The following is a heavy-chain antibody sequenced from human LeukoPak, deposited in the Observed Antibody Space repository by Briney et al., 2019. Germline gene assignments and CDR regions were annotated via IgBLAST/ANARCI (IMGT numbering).Heavy chain of an antibody. CDR2: ISGSGGST. CDR3: AREGGEWELLRTFDY. CDR1: GFTFNNFA. D-gene: IGHD1-26*01. V-gene: IGHV3-23*01. Sequence: GGSLRLSCAASGFTFNNFAMSWVRQAPGKGLEWVSAISGSGGSTYYADSVKGRFTISRDNAKNSLYLQMNSLRAEDTAVYYCAREGGEWELLRTFDYWGQGTLVTVSS. J-gene: IGHJ4*02.